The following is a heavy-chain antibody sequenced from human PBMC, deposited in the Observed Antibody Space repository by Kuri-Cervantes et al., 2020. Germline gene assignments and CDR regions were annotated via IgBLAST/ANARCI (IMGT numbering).Heavy chain of an antibody. V-gene: IGHV4-34*01. D-gene: IGHD5-12*01. J-gene: IGHJ4*02. CDR1: GGSFSGYY. CDR2: VHPSGST. CDR3: ARHGSGYLLPTNDFDY. Sequence: SETLSLTCDVNGGSFSGYYWSWIRQPPRKGLEWIGEVHPSGSTYYNPSLKSRVTISVDTSKNQFSLKLSSVTAADTAVYYCARHGSGYLLPTNDFDYWGQGTLVTVSS.